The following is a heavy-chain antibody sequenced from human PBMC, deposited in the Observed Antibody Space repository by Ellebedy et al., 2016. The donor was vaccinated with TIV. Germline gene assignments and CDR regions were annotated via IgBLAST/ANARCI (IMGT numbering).Heavy chain of an antibody. CDR2: IRNSGGTI. CDR3: ARELCWGKCSGGNHLIDF. J-gene: IGHJ4*02. V-gene: IGHV3-11*01. D-gene: IGHD2-15*01. Sequence: GESLKISCAASAFPFSDFYMRCIRQAPGKGLEWVSYIRNSGGTIYYADSVRGRFTVSRDNAKKTLYLHMDSLRAEDTAGYYCARELCWGKCSGGNHLIDFWGQGTLVTVSS. CDR1: AFPFSDFY.